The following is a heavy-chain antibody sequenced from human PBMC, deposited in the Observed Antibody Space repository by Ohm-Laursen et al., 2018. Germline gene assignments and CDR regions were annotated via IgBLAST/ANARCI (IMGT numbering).Heavy chain of an antibody. CDR1: GFTFTSYS. Sequence: SLRLSCTASGFTFTSYSMNWVRQAPGKGLEWVSCISSSGRSIYYADSVKGRFTISRDNAKNSLYLQMNSLRAEDTAVYYCARDPGPGDPWGQGTLVTVSS. J-gene: IGHJ5*02. CDR2: ISSSGRSI. CDR3: ARDPGPGDP. D-gene: IGHD3-10*01. V-gene: IGHV3-21*01.